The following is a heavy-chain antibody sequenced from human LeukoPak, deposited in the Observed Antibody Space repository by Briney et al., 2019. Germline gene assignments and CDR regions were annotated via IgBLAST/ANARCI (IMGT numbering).Heavy chain of an antibody. J-gene: IGHJ3*01. CDR3: ALENAYTNDDALEL. V-gene: IGHV4-39*01. CDR2: IQYSGNT. CDR1: GGSISSSDYY. Sequence: SDTLSLTCVVSGGSISSSDYYWGWIRQPPGKGLEWIGSIQYSGNTYYNPSFKSRVTISVDTSKNQFSLKLNSVTAADTAVYYCALENAYTNDDALELWGQGTMVTVSS. D-gene: IGHD5-24*01.